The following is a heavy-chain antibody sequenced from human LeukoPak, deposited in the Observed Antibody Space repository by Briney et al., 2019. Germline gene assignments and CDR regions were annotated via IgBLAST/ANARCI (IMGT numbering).Heavy chain of an antibody. CDR3: ARRKGDYDFGPVDY. V-gene: IGHV4-39*01. CDR2: LYYRGTT. D-gene: IGHD3-3*01. J-gene: IGHJ4*02. Sequence: SETLSLTCTVSGVSISSSNYFWGWFRQSPGKGLQWIGNLYYRGTTYYNPSLTSRVTISVDTSKNQFSLTLTSVTAADTAAYYCARRKGDYDFGPVDYWGQGTLVIVSS. CDR1: GVSISSSNYF.